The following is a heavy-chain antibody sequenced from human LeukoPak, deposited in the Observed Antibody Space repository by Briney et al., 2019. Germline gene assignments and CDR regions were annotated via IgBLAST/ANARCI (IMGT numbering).Heavy chain of an antibody. CDR3: ARVAPYTIFGVGNAFDI. J-gene: IGHJ3*02. CDR1: GFTFSSYE. Sequence: PGGSLRLSCAASGFTFSSYEMNWVRQAPGKGLEWVSYISSSGSTIYYADSVKGRLTISRDNAKNSLYLQMNSLRAEDTAVYYCARVAPYTIFGVGNAFDIWGQGTMVTVPS. CDR2: ISSSGSTI. D-gene: IGHD3-3*01. V-gene: IGHV3-48*03.